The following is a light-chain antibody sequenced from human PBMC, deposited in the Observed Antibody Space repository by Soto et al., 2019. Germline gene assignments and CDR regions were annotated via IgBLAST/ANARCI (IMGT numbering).Light chain of an antibody. Sequence: HSASALSASTGERATLSCRASQSVSSTYLAWYRQKPGQAPRLLIYGASSRATGIPDRFSGSGSGTDFTLIISRLEPEDFAVYYCQQYAGSPWTFGHGTKVDI. J-gene: IGKJ1*01. V-gene: IGKV3-20*01. CDR3: QQYAGSPWT. CDR1: QSVSSTY. CDR2: GAS.